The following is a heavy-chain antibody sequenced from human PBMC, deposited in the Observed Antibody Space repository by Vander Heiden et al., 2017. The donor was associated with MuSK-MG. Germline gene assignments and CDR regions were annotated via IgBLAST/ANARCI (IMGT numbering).Heavy chain of an antibody. CDR3: ARVGGYTYADDY. CDR2: INHNGNT. V-gene: IGHV4-34*01. Sequence: QVQLHQWGAGLLKSSETLSLTCAVYGGSFSDHYWSWIRQPPGKGLEWIGEINHNGNTKYNPSLKRRVTISVDRSKNQFSLMVTSVTAADTAVYFCARVGGYTYADDYWGQGALVTVSS. D-gene: IGHD5-18*01. CDR1: GGSFSDHY. J-gene: IGHJ4*02.